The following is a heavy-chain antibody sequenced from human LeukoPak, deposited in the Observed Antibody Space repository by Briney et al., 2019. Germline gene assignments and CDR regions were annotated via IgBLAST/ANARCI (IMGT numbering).Heavy chain of an antibody. CDR3: AKGDFGYYDSSGYLDY. CDR2: ISGSSGST. D-gene: IGHD3-22*01. CDR1: GFTFSSYA. V-gene: IGHV3-23*01. Sequence: PGGSLRLSCAASGFTFSSYAMSWVRQAPGKGLEWVSGISGSSGSTYYADSVQGRFTISRDNSKNTLYLQMNSLRAEDTAVYYCAKGDFGYYDSSGYLDYWGQGTLVTVSS. J-gene: IGHJ4*02.